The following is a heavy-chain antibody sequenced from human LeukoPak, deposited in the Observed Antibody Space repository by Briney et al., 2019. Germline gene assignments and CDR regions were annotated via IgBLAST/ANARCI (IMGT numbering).Heavy chain of an antibody. CDR2: IKQDGSEK. CDR3: AREDQMGSSSWFYYYGMDV. Sequence: PGGSLRLSCAASGFTFRDYWMSWVRQAPGKGLEWVADIKQDGSEKYYLDSVKGRFTISRDNAKNSLYLQMNSLRAEDTAVYYCAREDQMGSSSWFYYYGMDVWGKGTTVTVSS. J-gene: IGHJ6*04. D-gene: IGHD6-13*01. CDR1: GFTFRDYW. V-gene: IGHV3-7*01.